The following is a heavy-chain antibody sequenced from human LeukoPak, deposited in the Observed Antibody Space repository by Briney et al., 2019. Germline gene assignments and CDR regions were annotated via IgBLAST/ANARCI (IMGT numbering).Heavy chain of an antibody. CDR1: GFTVSSNS. Sequence: GGPLRLSCTVSGFTVSSNSMSWVRQAPGKGLEWVSTISGGGSYTYYADSVKGRFTISRDNSKNTLYLQMNSLRAEDTAVYYCAKAVRGYQHDALDIWGQGTMVTVSS. V-gene: IGHV3-23*01. CDR2: ISGGGSYT. D-gene: IGHD3-22*01. CDR3: AKAVRGYQHDALDI. J-gene: IGHJ3*02.